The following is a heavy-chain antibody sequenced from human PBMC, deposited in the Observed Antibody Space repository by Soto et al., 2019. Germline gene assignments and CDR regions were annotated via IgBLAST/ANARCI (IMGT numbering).Heavy chain of an antibody. D-gene: IGHD3-22*01. Sequence: GGSLRLSCVASGFIFEDYAMNWVRQGPGKGPEWVSGISWNSGTIGYADAVKGRITISRDNAKNSLHLQMNSLRAEDTALYYCAKDVGSYYYDTSAYHYDYWGRGTQVTVSS. CDR2: ISWNSGTI. CDR3: AKDVGSYYYDTSAYHYDY. J-gene: IGHJ4*02. V-gene: IGHV3-9*01. CDR1: GFIFEDYA.